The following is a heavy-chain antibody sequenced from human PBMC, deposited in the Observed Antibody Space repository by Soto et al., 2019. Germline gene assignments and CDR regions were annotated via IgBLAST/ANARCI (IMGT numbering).Heavy chain of an antibody. J-gene: IGHJ6*03. CDR2: IGTAGDT. CDR3: ARAGYPPTDYYYYYMDV. D-gene: IGHD3-16*02. CDR1: GFTFSSYD. Sequence: AGGSLRLSCAASGFTFSSYDMHWVRQATGKGLEWVSAIGTAGDTYYPGSVKGRFTISRENAKNSLYLQMNSLRAGDTAVYYCARAGYPPTDYYYYYMDVWGKGTTVTVSS. V-gene: IGHV3-13*01.